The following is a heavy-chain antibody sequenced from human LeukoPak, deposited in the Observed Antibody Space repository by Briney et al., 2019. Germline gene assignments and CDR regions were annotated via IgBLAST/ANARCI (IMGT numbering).Heavy chain of an antibody. D-gene: IGHD4/OR15-4a*01. J-gene: IGHJ6*03. CDR3: ARAPGNDYYPYYYMDV. CDR1: GGSISSYY. Sequence: KSSETLSLTCTVSGGSISSYYWSWIRQPPGKGLEWIGYIYYSGSTNYNPSLKSRVTISVDTSKNQFSLKVNSVTAADTAVYYCARAPGNDYYPYYYMDVWGKGTTVTVSS. CDR2: IYYSGST. V-gene: IGHV4-59*01.